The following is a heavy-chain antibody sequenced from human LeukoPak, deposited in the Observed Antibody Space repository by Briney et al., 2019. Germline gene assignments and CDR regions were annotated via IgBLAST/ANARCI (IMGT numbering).Heavy chain of an antibody. Sequence: ASVKVSCKASGYTFTGYYMHWVRQAPGQGLEWMGWINPNSGGTNYAQKFQGRVTMTRDTPISTAYMELSRLRSDDTAVYYCARDIVVVPAAKSNEAWFDPWGQGTLVTVSS. D-gene: IGHD2-2*01. CDR1: GYTFTGYY. V-gene: IGHV1-2*02. CDR3: ARDIVVVPAAKSNEAWFDP. J-gene: IGHJ5*02. CDR2: INPNSGGT.